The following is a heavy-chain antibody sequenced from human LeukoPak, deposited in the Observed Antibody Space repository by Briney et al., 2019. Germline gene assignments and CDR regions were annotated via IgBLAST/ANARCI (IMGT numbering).Heavy chain of an antibody. V-gene: IGHV3-74*01. CDR1: GFTFSTYW. D-gene: IGHD1-26*01. CDR3: ARDSYGSPDC. CDR2: IKSDGSGT. J-gene: IGHJ4*02. Sequence: GGSLRLSCAASGFTFSTYWMNWVRQAPGKGLVRVSRIKSDGSGTIYADSVRGRFTISRDNAKNTLYLQMNSLRAEDTAVYYCARDSYGSPDCWGQGTLVTVSS.